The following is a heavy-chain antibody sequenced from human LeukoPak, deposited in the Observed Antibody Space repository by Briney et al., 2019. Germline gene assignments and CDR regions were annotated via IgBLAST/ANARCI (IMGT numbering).Heavy chain of an antibody. Sequence: SESLSLTCAVDVGSFSGYNGSWIRQPPWKGLEWIGEINYSGSTDYNPSLKSRATISVDTSKNQFSLKLSSVTAADTAVYYCAAKRLNCGGDCYLAYWGQGTLVTVSS. CDR3: AAKRLNCGGDCYLAY. CDR2: INYSGST. V-gene: IGHV4-34*01. CDR1: VGSFSGYN. J-gene: IGHJ4*02. D-gene: IGHD2-21*02.